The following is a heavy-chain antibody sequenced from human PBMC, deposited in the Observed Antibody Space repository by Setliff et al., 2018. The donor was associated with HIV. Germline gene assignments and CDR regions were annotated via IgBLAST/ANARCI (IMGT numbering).Heavy chain of an antibody. V-gene: IGHV4-59*11. CDR3: ARGGLLDPALAATKNWFDP. Sequence: PSETLSLTCTVSGGSISGHYWSWIRQPPGMGLEWVGYIYYSGSTYSNPSLMSRATMSVDTSKNQFSLKLSSVTAADTAVYYCARGGLLDPALAATKNWFDPWGQGTVGTVS. CDR2: IYYSGST. D-gene: IGHD2-15*01. CDR1: GGSISGHY. J-gene: IGHJ5*02.